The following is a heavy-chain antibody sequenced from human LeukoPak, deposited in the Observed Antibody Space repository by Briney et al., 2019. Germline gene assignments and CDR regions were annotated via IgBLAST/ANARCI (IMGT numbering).Heavy chain of an antibody. J-gene: IGHJ4*02. V-gene: IGHV1-24*01. D-gene: IGHD2-15*01. CDR3: ATAMSVVVVAATPGHYFDY. CDR1: GYTLTELP. CDR2: FDPEDGET. Sequence: ASVKVSCKVSGYTLTELPMHWVRQAPGKGLEWMGGFDPEDGETIYAQKFQGRVTMTEDTSTDTAYMELSSLRSEDTAVYYCATAMSVVVVAATPGHYFDYWGQGTLVTVSS.